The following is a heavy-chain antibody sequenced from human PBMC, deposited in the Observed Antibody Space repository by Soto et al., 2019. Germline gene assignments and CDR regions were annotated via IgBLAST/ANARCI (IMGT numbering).Heavy chain of an antibody. J-gene: IGHJ6*02. CDR3: ASYQLLSTYYYSGMDV. V-gene: IGHV4-39*01. Sequence: PSETLSLTCTVSGGSISSSSYYWGWIRQPPGKGLEWIGSIYYSGSTYYNPSLKSRVTISVDTSKNQFSLKLSSVTAADTAVYYCASYQLLSTYYYSGMDVWGQGTRVTVSS. CDR1: GGSISSSSYY. CDR2: IYYSGST. D-gene: IGHD2-2*01.